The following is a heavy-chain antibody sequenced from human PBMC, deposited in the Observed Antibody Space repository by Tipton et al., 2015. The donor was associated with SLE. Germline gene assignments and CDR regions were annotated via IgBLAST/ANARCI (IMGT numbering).Heavy chain of an antibody. CDR2: IRYDGTYK. Sequence: GSLRLSCAASGFTFSNAWMSWVRQAPGKGLEWVAFIRYDGTYKYYADSVKGRFTISRDNSKNTLYLQMNSLRAEDTAVYSCAKARHRGSSYGLDYWGQGTLVTVSS. D-gene: IGHD5-18*01. CDR1: GFTFSNAW. J-gene: IGHJ4*02. V-gene: IGHV3-30*02. CDR3: AKARHRGSSYGLDY.